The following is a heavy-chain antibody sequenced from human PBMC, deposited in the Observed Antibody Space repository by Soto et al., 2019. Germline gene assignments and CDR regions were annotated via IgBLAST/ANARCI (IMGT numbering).Heavy chain of an antibody. D-gene: IGHD2-8*01. V-gene: IGHV3-30-3*01. Sequence: QVQLVESGGGVVQPGRSLRLSCAASGFTFSSYAMHWVRQAPGKGLEWVAVISYDGSNKYYADSVKGRFTISRDNCKNTQYLQMNNLRAEDTAVYYCARDSVLGLLMSKRGCMDFWGQGTTVTASS. CDR1: GFTFSSYA. CDR2: ISYDGSNK. J-gene: IGHJ6*02. CDR3: ARDSVLGLLMSKRGCMDF.